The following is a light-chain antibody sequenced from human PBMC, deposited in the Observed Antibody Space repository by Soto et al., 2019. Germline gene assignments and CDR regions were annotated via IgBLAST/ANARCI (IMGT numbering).Light chain of an antibody. CDR2: GAS. V-gene: IGKV3-15*01. CDR3: QQRSTWPPIT. CDR1: HTVTTD. J-gene: IGKJ5*01. Sequence: EIGVKQSAVTVSVSQGERATLSCRASHTVTTDLAWYQQKPGQAPRLVIHGASTRATDFPARFSGSGSGTEFTLTISSLEREDFAVYYCQQRSTWPPITFGQGTRLEIK.